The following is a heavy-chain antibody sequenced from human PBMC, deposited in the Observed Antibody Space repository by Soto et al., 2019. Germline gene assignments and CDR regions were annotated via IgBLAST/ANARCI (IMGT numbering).Heavy chain of an antibody. Sequence: SVKVSCKASGGTFSSYAISWVRQAPGQGLGWMGGIIPIFGTANYAQKFQGRVTITADESTSTAYMELSSLRSEDTAVYYCARDVVVTSIVYYYYDVMYVWGQGSTVTGS. J-gene: IGHJ6*02. V-gene: IGHV1-69*01. CDR3: ARDVVVTSIVYYYYDVMYV. CDR2: IIPIFGTA. CDR1: GGTFSSYA. D-gene: IGHD2-21*02.